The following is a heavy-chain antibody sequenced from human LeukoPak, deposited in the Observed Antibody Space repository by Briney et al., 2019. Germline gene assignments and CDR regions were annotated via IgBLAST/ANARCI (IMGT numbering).Heavy chain of an antibody. V-gene: IGHV3-7*03. CDR1: GLNFGNYW. CDR2: INQDGSAK. CDR3: ARDFES. Sequence: PGGSLRLSCVASGLNFGNYWMDGVPQAPGEGLGWVGNINQDGSAKNYVDAAKGRFTISRDNAEKSLYMHMNSLRAEDTAIYYCARDFESWGQGTLVTVSS. J-gene: IGHJ4*02.